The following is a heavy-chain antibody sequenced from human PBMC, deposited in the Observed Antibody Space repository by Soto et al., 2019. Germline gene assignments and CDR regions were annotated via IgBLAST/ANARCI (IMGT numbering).Heavy chain of an antibody. V-gene: IGHV3-21*06. CDR2: ISSGGNTK. J-gene: IGHJ4*02. CDR3: ARVAY. Sequence: EVQLVGSGGGLVKPGGSLRLSCVASGFTFSRYSINWFRQAPGKGLEWVSSISSGGNTKSYANSVKGRFTISRDNAKNSLYLEMNSLRPEDTAVYYCARVAYWGQGTLVTVSS. CDR1: GFTFSRYS.